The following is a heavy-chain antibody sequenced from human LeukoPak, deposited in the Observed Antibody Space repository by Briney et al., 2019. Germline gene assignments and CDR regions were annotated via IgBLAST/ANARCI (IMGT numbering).Heavy chain of an antibody. CDR2: INHSGST. CDR1: GGSFSGYY. J-gene: IGHJ4*02. V-gene: IGHV4-34*01. Sequence: PSETLSLTCAVYGGSFSGYYWGWIRQPPGKGLEWIGEINHSGSTNYNPSLKSRVTISVDTSKNQFSLKLSSVTAADTAVYYCARASLKPDYWGQGTLVTVSS. CDR3: ARASLKPDY.